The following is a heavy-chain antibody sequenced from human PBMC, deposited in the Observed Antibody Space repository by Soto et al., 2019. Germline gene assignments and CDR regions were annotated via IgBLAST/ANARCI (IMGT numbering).Heavy chain of an antibody. J-gene: IGHJ5*02. V-gene: IGHV2-5*01. CDR3: AKSGSSGWYGWFDP. D-gene: IGHD6-19*01. Sequence: GSGPTLVNPTQTLTLTCILSGFSLRTSGVGVGWIRQPPGKALEWLGFIYWNDDKRYSPSLKSRLTITKDTSKNQVVLTMTNMDPVDTATYYCAKSGSSGWYGWFDPWGQGTLVTVSS. CDR1: GFSLRTSGVG. CDR2: IYWNDDK.